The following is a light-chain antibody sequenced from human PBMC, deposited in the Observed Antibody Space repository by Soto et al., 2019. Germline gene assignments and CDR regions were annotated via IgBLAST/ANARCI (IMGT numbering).Light chain of an antibody. J-gene: IGKJ3*01. CDR3: QQYGNSPFT. V-gene: IGKV3-20*01. CDR2: GAS. CDR1: QSVASTY. Sequence: EIVLTQSPGTLSLSPGERATLSCRASQSVASTYLAWYQQKPGQAPRLLIYGASSRATGIPDRFSGSGSGTDFTLNISRLEPEDFALYYCQQYGNSPFTFGPGTKVDIK.